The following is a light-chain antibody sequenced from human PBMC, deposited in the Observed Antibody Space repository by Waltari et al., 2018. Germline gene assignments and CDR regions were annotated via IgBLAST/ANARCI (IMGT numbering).Light chain of an antibody. CDR1: QSVVRS. CDR3: QHYVSLPVT. CDR2: DAA. J-gene: IGKJ1*01. Sequence: SCMASQSVVRSLAWYQQKPGQAPRLLIYDAASRAAGTPGRFSGSGSGTDFSLAISSLEPEDFAVYFCQHYVSLPVTFGQGTKVEI. V-gene: IGKV3-20*01.